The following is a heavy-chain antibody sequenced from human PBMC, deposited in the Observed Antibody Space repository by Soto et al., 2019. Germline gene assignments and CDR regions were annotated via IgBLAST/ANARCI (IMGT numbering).Heavy chain of an antibody. CDR2: INPNSGGT. V-gene: IGHV1-2*02. D-gene: IGHD1-26*01. CDR1: GYTFTGYY. CDR3: ARDKGVGATRRPPTYNWFDP. J-gene: IGHJ5*02. Sequence: AASVKVSCKASGYTFTGYYMHWLRQSPGQGLEWMGWINPNSGGTNYAQKFQGRVTMTRDTSISTAYMVLSRLKSDDTAVYYCARDKGVGATRRPPTYNWFDPWGQGTLVTVSS.